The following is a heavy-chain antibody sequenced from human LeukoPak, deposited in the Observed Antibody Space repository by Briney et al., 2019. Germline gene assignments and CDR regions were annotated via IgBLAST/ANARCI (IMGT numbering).Heavy chain of an antibody. CDR3: ARPLYGSGSYPCDY. CDR1: GYTLTELS. CDR2: FDPEDGET. Sequence: ASVKVSCKVSGYTLTELSMHWVRQAPGKGLEWMGGFDPEDGETIYAQKFQGRVTMTRDTSTSTVYMELSSLRSEDTAVYYCARPLYGSGSYPCDYWGQGTLVTVSS. J-gene: IGHJ4*02. D-gene: IGHD3-10*01. V-gene: IGHV1-24*01.